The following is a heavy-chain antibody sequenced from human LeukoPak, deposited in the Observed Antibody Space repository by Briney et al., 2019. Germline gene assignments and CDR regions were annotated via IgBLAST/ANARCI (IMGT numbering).Heavy chain of an antibody. CDR3: TTGGWYGGDF. D-gene: IGHD6-19*01. Sequence: GGSLRLSCAASGFILSNAWMSWVRQTPGKGLEWVGRLKSKIDGGTIDYAAPVKGRFTISRDDSKNTLYLQINSLETEDTGVYYCTTGGWYGGDFWGQGTLVTVSS. CDR1: GFILSNAW. V-gene: IGHV3-15*01. CDR2: LKSKIDGGTI. J-gene: IGHJ4*02.